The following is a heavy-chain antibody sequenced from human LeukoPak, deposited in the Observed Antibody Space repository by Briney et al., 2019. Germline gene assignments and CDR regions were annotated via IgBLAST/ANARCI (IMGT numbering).Heavy chain of an antibody. CDR3: TREEVRAPLDN. CDR1: GXTFSTYG. D-gene: IGHD3-10*01. V-gene: IGHV3-33*01. Sequence: GGSLRLSWAASGXTFSTYGMHWVRQAPGKGLEWVALIYYDGSNKYYADSVKGRFTVSRDNSKNTLYLQMNVLRAEDTGIYYCTREEVRAPLDNWGQGTLVTVSS. CDR2: IYYDGSNK. J-gene: IGHJ4*02.